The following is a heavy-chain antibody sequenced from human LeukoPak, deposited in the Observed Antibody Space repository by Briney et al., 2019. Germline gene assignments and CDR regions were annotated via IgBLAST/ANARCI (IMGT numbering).Heavy chain of an antibody. D-gene: IGHD3-3*01. J-gene: IGHJ4*02. CDR1: GFTFSSYS. CDR2: ISSSSSYI. Sequence: GGSLRLSCAASGFTFSSYSMNWVRQAPGKGLEWVSSISSSSSYIYYADSVKGRFTISRDNAKNSLYLQMNSLRAEDTAVYYCARGEDGYYDFWSGSSPDYWGQGTLVTVSS. V-gene: IGHV3-21*01. CDR3: ARGEDGYYDFWSGSSPDY.